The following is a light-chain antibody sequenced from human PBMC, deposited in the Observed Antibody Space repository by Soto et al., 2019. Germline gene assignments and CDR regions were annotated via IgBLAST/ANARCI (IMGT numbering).Light chain of an antibody. Sequence: DLQMTQSPSSLSASVGDRVTITCRAGQSISDYLHWYQQKPGKAPNLLIYAASSLQGGVPSRFSGSGSGTDFTLTISSLQPEDFATYYCQQTFSTPHTFGQGTKLEIK. CDR1: QSISDY. V-gene: IGKV1-39*01. J-gene: IGKJ2*01. CDR3: QQTFSTPHT. CDR2: AAS.